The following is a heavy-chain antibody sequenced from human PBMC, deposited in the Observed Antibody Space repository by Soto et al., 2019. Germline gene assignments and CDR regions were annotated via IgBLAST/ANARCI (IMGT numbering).Heavy chain of an antibody. CDR1: GFTFSSYA. D-gene: IGHD3-9*01. CDR3: AKMGPWLSDYVDY. CDR2: ISGSGGST. V-gene: IGHV3-23*01. Sequence: EVQLLESGGGLVQPGGSLRLSCAASGFTFSSYAMSWVRQAPGKGLEWVSAISGSGGSTYYADSVKGRFTISRDTSEDTLYLQMNSLRAEATAVYYCAKMGPWLSDYVDYWSQGTLVTVSS. J-gene: IGHJ4*02.